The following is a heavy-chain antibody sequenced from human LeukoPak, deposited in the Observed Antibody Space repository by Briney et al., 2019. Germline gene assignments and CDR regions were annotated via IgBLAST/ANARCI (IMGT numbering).Heavy chain of an antibody. D-gene: IGHD6-19*01. J-gene: IGHJ4*02. V-gene: IGHV3-23*01. CDR2: ISAGSGST. Sequence: GGSLRLSCAASGFTFSTYAMSWVRQAPGKGLEWVSTISAGSGSTYYAASVKGRFTISRDNSKNTLYLQMNSLRAEDTAVYYCARGGSGWALDYWGQGTLVTVSS. CDR3: ARGGSGWALDY. CDR1: GFTFSTYA.